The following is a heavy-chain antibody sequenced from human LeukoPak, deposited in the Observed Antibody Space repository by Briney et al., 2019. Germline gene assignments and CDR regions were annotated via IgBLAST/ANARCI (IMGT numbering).Heavy chain of an antibody. CDR3: ATYWRYFDWLLSDV. D-gene: IGHD3-9*01. Sequence: GGSLRLSCAASGLTFGDYWMTWVRQAPGKGLECVASIKQDGTETHYVGSVEGRFAISRDNAKNSLSRQMNSLRAEDTAVYYCATYWRYFDWLLSDVWGLGTMVTVSS. V-gene: IGHV3-7*05. J-gene: IGHJ3*01. CDR1: GLTFGDYW. CDR2: IKQDGTET.